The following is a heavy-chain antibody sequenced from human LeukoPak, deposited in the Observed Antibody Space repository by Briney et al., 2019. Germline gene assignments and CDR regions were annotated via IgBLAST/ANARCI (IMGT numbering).Heavy chain of an antibody. Sequence: GASVKVSCKASGYTFTSYGISWVRQAPGQGLEWMGWISAYNGNTNYAQKLQGRVTMTTDTSTSTAYMELRSLRSDDTAVYYCARGVYSSGYYYYFDYWGQGTLVTVSS. CDR1: GYTFTSYG. CDR2: ISAYNGNT. CDR3: ARGVYSSGYYYYFDY. V-gene: IGHV1-18*01. J-gene: IGHJ4*02. D-gene: IGHD3-22*01.